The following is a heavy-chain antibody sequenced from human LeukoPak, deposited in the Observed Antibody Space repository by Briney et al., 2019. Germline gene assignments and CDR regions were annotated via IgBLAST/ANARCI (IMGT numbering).Heavy chain of an antibody. J-gene: IGHJ4*02. CDR2: MDGSGTYT. D-gene: IGHD6-19*01. CDR3: AKALFSEWLTPED. Sequence: PGGSLRLSCAGSGFTVSPFAMIWVRQAPGKGLEWLSSMDGSGTYTHYADSVKGRFTISRDNSKNTVYLYMNNLRAEDTALYYCAKALFSEWLTPEDWGQGTLVTVSS. V-gene: IGHV3-23*05. CDR1: GFTVSPFA.